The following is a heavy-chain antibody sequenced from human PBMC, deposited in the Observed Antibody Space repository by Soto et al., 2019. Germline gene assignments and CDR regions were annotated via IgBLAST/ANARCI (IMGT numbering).Heavy chain of an antibody. V-gene: IGHV4-34*01. J-gene: IGHJ4*02. CDR1: GGSFSGYY. D-gene: IGHD4-17*01. CDR3: ARAPDYGDHRFDY. CDR2: INHSGST. Sequence: SETLSLTCAVYGGSFSGYYWSWIRQPPGKGLEWIGEINHSGSTNYNPSLKSRVTISVDTSKNQFSLRLSSVTAADTAVYYCARAPDYGDHRFDYWGQGTLVTVSS.